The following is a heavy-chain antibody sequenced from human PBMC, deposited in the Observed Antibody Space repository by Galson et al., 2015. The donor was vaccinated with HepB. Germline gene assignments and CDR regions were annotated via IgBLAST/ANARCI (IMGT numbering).Heavy chain of an antibody. J-gene: IGHJ4*02. V-gene: IGHV1-2*02. CDR2: INPNSGGT. CDR1: GYTFTGYY. CDR3: ARISGYPHFDFDY. D-gene: IGHD3-22*01. Sequence: SVKVSCKASGYTFTGYYMHWVRQAPGQGLEWMGWINPNSGGTNYAQKFQGRVTMTRDTSISTAYMELSRLRSDDTAVYYCARISGYPHFDFDYWGQGTLVTVSS.